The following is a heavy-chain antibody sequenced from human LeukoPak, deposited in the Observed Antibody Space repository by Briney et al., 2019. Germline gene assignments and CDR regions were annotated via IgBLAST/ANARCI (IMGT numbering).Heavy chain of an antibody. Sequence: GGSLRLSCAASGFTFSSYAMSWVRQAPGKGLEWVSAISGSGGSTYYADSVKGRFTISRDNAKNSLYLQMNSLSAEDTAVYYCAELGITKIGGVWGKGTTVTISS. J-gene: IGHJ6*04. CDR1: GFTFSSYA. CDR2: ISGSGGST. V-gene: IGHV3-23*01. CDR3: AELGITKIGGV. D-gene: IGHD3-10*02.